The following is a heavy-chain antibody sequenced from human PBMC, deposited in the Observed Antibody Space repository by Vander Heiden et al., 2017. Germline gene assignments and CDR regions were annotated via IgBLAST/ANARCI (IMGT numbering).Heavy chain of an antibody. CDR1: GFPFDDYA. J-gene: IGHJ3*02. V-gene: IGHV3-9*01. CDR3: AKVPTPYCGGDCSNDAFDI. D-gene: IGHD2-21*02. CDR2: ISWDSGSI. Sequence: EVQLVESGGGLVQPGRSLRLSCAASGFPFDDYAMHWVRQAPGKGLEWVSGISWDSGSIGYADSVKGRFTISRDNAKNSLYLQMNSLRAEDTALYYCAKVPTPYCGGDCSNDAFDIWGQGTMVTVSS.